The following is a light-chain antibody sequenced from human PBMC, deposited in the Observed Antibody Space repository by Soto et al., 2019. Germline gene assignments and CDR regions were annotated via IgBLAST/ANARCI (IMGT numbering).Light chain of an antibody. V-gene: IGKV3-15*01. CDR3: QQYNNWPPIT. CDR1: QSVSTK. CDR2: DTS. Sequence: TQSPDTLSLYPGERAAISWLASQSVSTKLTWYQQKPGQAPRLLIYDTSTRATGIPARFSGSGSGTEFTLTISSLQSEDFAVYYCQQYNNWPPITFGQGTRLE. J-gene: IGKJ5*01.